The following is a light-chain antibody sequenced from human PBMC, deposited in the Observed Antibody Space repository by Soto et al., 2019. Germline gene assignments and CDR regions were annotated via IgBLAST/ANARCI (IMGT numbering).Light chain of an antibody. Sequence: QSVLTQPPSVSGAPGQRVTISCTGSSSNIGAGYDVHWYQQLPGTAPKLLIYANSNRPSGVHDRFSGSKSGPSASLAITGLQAEDEADYYCQSYDSSLSVVFGGGTKLTVL. V-gene: IGLV1-40*01. CDR3: QSYDSSLSVV. CDR1: SSNIGAGYD. J-gene: IGLJ2*01. CDR2: ANS.